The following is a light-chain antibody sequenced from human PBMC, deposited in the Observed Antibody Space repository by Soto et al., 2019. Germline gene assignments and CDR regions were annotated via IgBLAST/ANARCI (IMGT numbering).Light chain of an antibody. CDR3: QRNYSYPYT. V-gene: IGKV1-8*01. J-gene: IGKJ3*01. Sequence: AIRLTQSPSSFSSSTGDRVTITCRASQGVSSYLAWYQQKPGKAPKLLIYAASNLNSGVPSRFSGSGSGTDFTLTISLLQYEDAATYYRQRNYSYPYTFGPGTKVDIK. CDR1: QGVSSY. CDR2: AAS.